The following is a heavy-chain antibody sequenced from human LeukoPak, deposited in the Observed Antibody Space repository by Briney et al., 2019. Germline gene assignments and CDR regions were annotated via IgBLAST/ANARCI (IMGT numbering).Heavy chain of an antibody. CDR2: IYYSGST. J-gene: IGHJ5*02. Sequence: SETLSLTCTVSGGSISSSSYYWGWIRQPPGKGLEWIGSIYYSGSTYYNPSLKSRVTISVDTSKNQFSLKLSSVTAADTAVYYCARDRASPAADQGHWFDPWGQGTLVTVSS. CDR1: GGSISSSSYY. D-gene: IGHD6-13*01. V-gene: IGHV4-39*07. CDR3: ARDRASPAADQGHWFDP.